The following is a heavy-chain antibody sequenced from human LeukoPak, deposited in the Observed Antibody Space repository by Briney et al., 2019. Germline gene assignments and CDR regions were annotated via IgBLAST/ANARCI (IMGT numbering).Heavy chain of an antibody. V-gene: IGHV1-3*03. CDR2: INAGNGNT. Sequence: GASVKVSCKASGYTFTSYAMHWVRQAPGQRLEWMGWINAGNGNTKYSQEFQGRVTITRGTSASTAYMELSSLRSGDMAVYYCARGLFGGSYCFDYWGQGTLVTVSS. CDR3: ARGLFGGSYCFDY. CDR1: GYTFTSYA. J-gene: IGHJ4*02. D-gene: IGHD1-26*01.